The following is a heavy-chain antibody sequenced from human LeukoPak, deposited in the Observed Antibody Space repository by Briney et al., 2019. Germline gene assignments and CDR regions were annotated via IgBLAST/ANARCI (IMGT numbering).Heavy chain of an antibody. CDR2: VRNDGSDK. CDR1: GFVFGDYG. CDR3: AKHYYGSGSQKYYFDY. D-gene: IGHD3-10*01. Sequence: GGSLRLSCAASGFVFGDYGMHWVRQAPGKGLEWVTMVRNDGSDKYYADSVKGRFTISRDNSKNTPYLQMNSLRPEDTAVYYCAKHYYGSGSQKYYFDYWGQGTLVTVSS. V-gene: IGHV3-30*02. J-gene: IGHJ4*02.